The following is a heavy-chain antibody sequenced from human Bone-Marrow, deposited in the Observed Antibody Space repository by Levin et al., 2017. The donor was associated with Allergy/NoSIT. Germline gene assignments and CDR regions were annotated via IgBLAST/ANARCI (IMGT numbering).Heavy chain of an antibody. CDR2: INSDGSST. V-gene: IGHV3-74*01. CDR3: AREGAYYYGSGSYYIPFDY. D-gene: IGHD3-10*01. Sequence: QSGGSLRLSCAASGFTFSSHWMHWVRQAPGKGLVWVSSINSDGSSTSYADSVKGRLTISRDNAKNTLYLQMNSLRAEDTAVYYCAREGAYYYGSGSYYIPFDYWGQGTLVTVSS. CDR1: GFTFSSHW. J-gene: IGHJ4*02.